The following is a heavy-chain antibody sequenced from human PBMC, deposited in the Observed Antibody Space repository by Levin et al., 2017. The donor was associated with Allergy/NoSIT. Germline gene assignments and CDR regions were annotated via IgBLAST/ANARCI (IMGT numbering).Heavy chain of an antibody. V-gene: IGHV3-30*18. CDR2: ISYDGFNK. D-gene: IGHD6-13*01. CDR3: AKDILPAAGDISFHYNGMDV. CDR1: GFTFSAHD. J-gene: IGHJ6*02. Sequence: GGSLRLSCSGSGFTFSAHDMHWVRQVPGKGLEWVAAISYDGFNKYYVDSVKGRFTISRDNSKNTLYLQMGSLRAEDTAVFFCAKDILPAAGDISFHYNGMDVWGQGTTVTVSS.